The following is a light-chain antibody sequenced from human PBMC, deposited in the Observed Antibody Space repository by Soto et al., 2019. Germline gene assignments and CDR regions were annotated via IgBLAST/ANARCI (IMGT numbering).Light chain of an antibody. CDR2: LAS. V-gene: IGKV1-5*03. CDR3: QQYDSYSRT. CDR1: QSISSW. J-gene: IGKJ2*02. Sequence: DIQMTQSPSTLSASVGDRVTITCRASQSISSWLAWYQQRPGKAPKLLIYLASSLESGVPSKFSGSGSGREFTLTISSLKPDDFATYYCQQYDSYSRTFGQGTKLDIK.